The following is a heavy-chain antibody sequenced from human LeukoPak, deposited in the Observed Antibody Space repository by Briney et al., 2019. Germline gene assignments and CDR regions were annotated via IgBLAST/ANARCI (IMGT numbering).Heavy chain of an antibody. D-gene: IGHD5-18*01. CDR2: INHNGNVN. CDR3: ARVEGYSYGYFDY. CDR1: GFTFSSYA. J-gene: IGHJ4*02. Sequence: GGSLRLSCTTSGFTFSSYAMSWARQAPGKGLEWVASINHNGNVNYYVDSVKGRFTISRDNAKNSLYLQMNSLRAEDTAVYYCARVEGYSYGYFDYWGQGTLVTVSS. V-gene: IGHV3-7*03.